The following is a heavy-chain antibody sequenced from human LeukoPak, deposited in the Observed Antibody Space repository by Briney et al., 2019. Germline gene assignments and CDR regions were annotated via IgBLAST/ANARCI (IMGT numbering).Heavy chain of an antibody. CDR3: ARGLAVPDSYYFDC. D-gene: IGHD6-19*01. Sequence: GGSLRLSCAASGFTVSTNYMSWVRQAPGKGLEWVSVIYSGGNTYYADSVKGRFTISRDNSKNTLFLQMNSLRAEDTAVYDCARGLAVPDSYYFDCWGQGTLVTVSS. V-gene: IGHV3-53*01. CDR1: GFTVSTNY. CDR2: IYSGGNT. J-gene: IGHJ4*02.